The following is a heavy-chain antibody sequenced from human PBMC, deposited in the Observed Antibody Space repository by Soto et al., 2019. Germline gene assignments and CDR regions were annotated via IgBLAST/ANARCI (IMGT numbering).Heavy chain of an antibody. CDR3: ARVDYDFWSGYYLVDY. CDR2: INPSGGST. V-gene: IGHV1-46*01. D-gene: IGHD3-3*01. CDR1: GYTFTSYY. Sequence: ASVKVSCKASGYTFTSYYMHWVRQAPGQGLEWMGIINPSGGSTSYAQKFQGRVTMTRDTSTSTVYMELSSLRSEDTAVYYCARVDYDFWSGYYLVDYWGQGTLVTVSS. J-gene: IGHJ4*02.